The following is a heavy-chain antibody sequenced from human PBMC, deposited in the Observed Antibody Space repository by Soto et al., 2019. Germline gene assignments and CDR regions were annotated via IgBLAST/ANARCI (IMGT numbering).Heavy chain of an antibody. D-gene: IGHD2-2*02. CDR3: ARDRGIHCSSAACYTRGMDV. V-gene: IGHV1-18*04. CDR2: ISAHNGYT. Sequence: QVQLVQSGAEVKKPGASVKVSCKASGYTFPTYGINWVRQAPGQGLEWMGWISAHNGYTKYAQSLQGRVTMTTDTSTSTAYMELWSLRSDDTAIYYCARDRGIHCSSAACYTRGMDVWGQGTTVTVS. CDR1: GYTFPTYG. J-gene: IGHJ6*02.